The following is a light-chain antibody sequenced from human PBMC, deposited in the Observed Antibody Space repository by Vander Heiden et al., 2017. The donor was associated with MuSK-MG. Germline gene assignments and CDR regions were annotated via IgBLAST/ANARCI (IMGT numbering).Light chain of an antibody. CDR3: QRRSNWPIT. CDR2: DAS. J-gene: IGKJ5*01. V-gene: IGKV3-11*01. CDR1: QSVSSY. Sequence: EIVLTQSHATLSLSPGERPPLPCRASQSVSSYLAWYQQKPAEAPSLLIYDASNRATGIAARFSGSGSGADFTLTISSLEPEDFAVYYCQRRSNWPITFGQGTQLEIK.